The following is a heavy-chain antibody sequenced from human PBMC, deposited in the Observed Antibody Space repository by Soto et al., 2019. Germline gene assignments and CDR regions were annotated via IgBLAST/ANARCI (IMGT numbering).Heavy chain of an antibody. J-gene: IGHJ4*02. CDR3: AKDSIAAATNPLFDY. D-gene: IGHD6-13*01. V-gene: IGHV3-9*01. CDR1: GFTFDDYA. CDR2: ISWNSGSI. Sequence: PGGSLRLSCAASGFTFDDYAMHWVRQAPGKGLEWVSGISWNSGSIGYADSVKGRFTISRDNAKNSLYLQMNSLRAEDTALYYCAKDSIAAATNPLFDYWGQGTLVTVSS.